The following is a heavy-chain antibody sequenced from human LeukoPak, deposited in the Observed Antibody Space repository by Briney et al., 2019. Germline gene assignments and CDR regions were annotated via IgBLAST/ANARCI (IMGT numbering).Heavy chain of an antibody. J-gene: IGHJ4*02. CDR3: ARDADSSGYYGY. Sequence: GGSLRLSCAASGFTFSSYWMHWVRKAPGKGLVWVSRINSDGSSTSYADSVKGRFTISRDNAKNTLYLQMNSLRAEDTAMYYCARDADSSGYYGYWGQGTLVTVSS. D-gene: IGHD3-22*01. V-gene: IGHV3-74*01. CDR2: INSDGSST. CDR1: GFTFSSYW.